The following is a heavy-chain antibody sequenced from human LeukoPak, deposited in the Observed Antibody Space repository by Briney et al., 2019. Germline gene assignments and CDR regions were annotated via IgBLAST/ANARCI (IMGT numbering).Heavy chain of an antibody. V-gene: IGHV4-30-2*01. J-gene: IGHJ4*02. CDR1: GGSISSGGYS. Sequence: SETLSLTCAVSGGSISSGGYSWSWIRQPPGKGLEWIGYVHHSGSTYYNPSLKSRVTISVDRSKNQFSLKLSSVTAADTAVYYCARGGNHADFDYWGQGTLVTVSS. D-gene: IGHD4-23*01. CDR2: VHHSGST. CDR3: ARGGNHADFDY.